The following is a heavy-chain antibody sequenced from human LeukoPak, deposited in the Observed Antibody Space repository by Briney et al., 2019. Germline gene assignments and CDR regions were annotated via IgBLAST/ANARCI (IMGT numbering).Heavy chain of an antibody. J-gene: IGHJ6*02. V-gene: IGHV4-59*08. Sequence: SETLSLTCTVSGGSISSYYWSWIRQPPGKGLEWIGYIYYSGSTNYNPSLKSQVTISVDTSKNQFSLKLSSVTAADTAVYYCARQGTALDWSYGMDVWGQGTTVTVSS. CDR3: ARQGTALDWSYGMDV. CDR1: GGSISSYY. D-gene: IGHD3-9*01. CDR2: IYYSGST.